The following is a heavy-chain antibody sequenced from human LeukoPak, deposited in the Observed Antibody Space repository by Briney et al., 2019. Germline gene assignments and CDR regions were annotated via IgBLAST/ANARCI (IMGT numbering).Heavy chain of an antibody. CDR3: TKGLVTSGTRWFDP. J-gene: IGHJ5*02. CDR1: DGSFGTSY. V-gene: IGHV4-34*01. D-gene: IGHD1-1*01. CDR2: TNPSGDT. Sequence: PSETLSLTCGASDGSFGTSYWNWFRQSPGQGLEWIGETNPSGDTKYNPSLKSRVTISADTSKNQVSLRLNSVTAADTAVYYCTKGLVTSGTRWFDPWGQEPLVTVSS.